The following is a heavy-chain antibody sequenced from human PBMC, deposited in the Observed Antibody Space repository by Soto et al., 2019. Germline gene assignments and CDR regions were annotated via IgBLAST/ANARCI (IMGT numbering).Heavy chain of an antibody. CDR3: ARRGPGTYFDD. V-gene: IGHV3-23*01. CDR2: ISGSGGST. D-gene: IGHD6-13*01. J-gene: IGHJ4*02. CDR1: GFTFSSYA. Sequence: EVQLLESGGGLVQPGGSLRLSCAASGFTFSSYAMNWVRQAPGKGLEWVSVISGSGGSTYYADSVKGRFTISRDNSKHTLYLQMNSLRAEDTAVYYCARRGPGTYFDDWGQGTLVTVSS.